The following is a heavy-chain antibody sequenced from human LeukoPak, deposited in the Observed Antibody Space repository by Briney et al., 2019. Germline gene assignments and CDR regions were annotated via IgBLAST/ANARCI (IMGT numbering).Heavy chain of an antibody. J-gene: IGHJ4*02. Sequence: SETLSLTCTVSGGYISSSSYYWGWIRQPPGKGVERIGSIYYSGSTYYNPSLKSRVTISVDTSKNQFSLKLSSVTAADTAVYYCARVLGVVVPAASGILDYWGQGTLVTVSS. CDR3: ARVLGVVVPAASGILDY. V-gene: IGHV4-39*07. D-gene: IGHD2-2*01. CDR2: IYYSGST. CDR1: GGYISSSSYY.